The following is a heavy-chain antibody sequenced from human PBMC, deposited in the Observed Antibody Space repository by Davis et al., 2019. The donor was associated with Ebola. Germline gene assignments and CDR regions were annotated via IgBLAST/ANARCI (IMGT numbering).Heavy chain of an antibody. CDR3: TRHRDLHNWFDP. J-gene: IGHJ5*02. CDR2: IRSKANSYTT. Sequence: GESLKISCAASGFSFSGSAMHWVRQASGKGLEWVGRIRSKANSYTTAYAASVKGMFSISRDESKNTAYLQMNSLETEDTAVYYCTRHRDLHNWFDPWGQGTLVTVSS. CDR1: GFSFSGSA. V-gene: IGHV3-73*01.